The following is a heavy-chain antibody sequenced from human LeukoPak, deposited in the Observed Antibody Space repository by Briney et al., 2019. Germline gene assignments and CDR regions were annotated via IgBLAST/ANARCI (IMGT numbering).Heavy chain of an antibody. D-gene: IGHD3-22*01. CDR2: IRKNGGAQ. CDR1: GFTFSTYW. J-gene: IGHJ4*02. V-gene: IGHV3-7*05. CDR3: TTYYDSSPSKD. Sequence: PGGSLRLSCAASGFTFSTYWMTWVRQAPGKGLEWVANIRKNGGAQYNGDPVKGGFTISRDNTKYSLYLQMTSLRAEDKAMYYCTTYYDSSPSKDWGQGTLVTVSS.